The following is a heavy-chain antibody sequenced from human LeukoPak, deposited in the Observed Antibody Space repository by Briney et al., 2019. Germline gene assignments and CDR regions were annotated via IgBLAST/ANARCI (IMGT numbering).Heavy chain of an antibody. CDR1: GYTFTSYY. CDR2: INPSGGST. D-gene: IGHD2-8*01. Sequence: GASVKVSCKASGYTFTSYYMHWVRQAPGQGLEWMGIINPSGGSTSYAQKFQGRVTMTRDTSTSTAYMELSSLRSEDTAVYYCARDHCTNGVCYTGYYYYGMDVWGQGTTVTVSS. CDR3: ARDHCTNGVCYTGYYYYGMDV. J-gene: IGHJ6*02. V-gene: IGHV1-46*01.